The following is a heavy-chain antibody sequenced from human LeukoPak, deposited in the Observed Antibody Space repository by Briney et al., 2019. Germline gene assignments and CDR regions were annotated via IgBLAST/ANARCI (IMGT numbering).Heavy chain of an antibody. D-gene: IGHD7-27*01. V-gene: IGHV3-21*01. CDR3: ARDLGY. Sequence: GGSLRLSCAASGFTFSSYSMNWVRQAPGKGLEWVSSISSSGSYIYYADSVKGRFTISRDNAKNSLYLQMNSLRAEDTAVYYCARDLGYWGQGTLVTVSS. CDR2: ISSSGSYI. J-gene: IGHJ4*02. CDR1: GFTFSSYS.